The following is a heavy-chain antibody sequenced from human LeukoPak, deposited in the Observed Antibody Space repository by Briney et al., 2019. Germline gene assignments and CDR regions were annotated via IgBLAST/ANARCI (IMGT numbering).Heavy chain of an antibody. CDR1: GFTVSSTY. V-gene: IGHV3-53*01. Sequence: GGSLRLSCAASGFTVSSTYMSWVRQAPGKGLEWVSVIYTGGSTYYADSVKGRFTISRDNSKNTLYLQMNSLRAEDTAVYYCARDNYGGNLDYWGQGTLVTVSS. J-gene: IGHJ4*02. CDR3: ARDNYGGNLDY. D-gene: IGHD4-23*01. CDR2: IYTGGST.